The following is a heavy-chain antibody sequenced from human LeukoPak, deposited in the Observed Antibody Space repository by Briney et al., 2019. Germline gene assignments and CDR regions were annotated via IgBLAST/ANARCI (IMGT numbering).Heavy chain of an antibody. V-gene: IGHV4-34*01. D-gene: IGHD1-14*01. CDR3: ARDKEAVNRAFDY. CDR2: INHSGST. J-gene: IGHJ4*02. CDR1: GGSFSGYY. Sequence: SETLSLTCAVYGGSFSGYYWSWIRQPPGKGLEWIGEINHSGSTNYNPSLKSRVTISVDTSKNQFSLKLSSVTAADTAVYYCARDKEAVNRAFDYWGQGTLVTVSS.